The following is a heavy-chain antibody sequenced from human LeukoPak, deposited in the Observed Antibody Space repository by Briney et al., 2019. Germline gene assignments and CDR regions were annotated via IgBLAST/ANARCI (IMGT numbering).Heavy chain of an antibody. D-gene: IGHD3-3*01. V-gene: IGHV3-7*01. J-gene: IGHJ4*02. Sequence: GGSLRLSCAASGFTFSSNWMTWVRQAPGKGLEWVANIKQDGSEKYYVDSVKGRFTISKDNAKKSLYLQMNSLRAEDTAMYYCARDEYLWSGYYPNQAFDYWGQGTLVTVSS. CDR2: IKQDGSEK. CDR3: ARDEYLWSGYYPNQAFDY. CDR1: GFTFSSNW.